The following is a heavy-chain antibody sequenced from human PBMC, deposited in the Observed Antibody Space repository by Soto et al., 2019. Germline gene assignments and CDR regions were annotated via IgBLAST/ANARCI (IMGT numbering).Heavy chain of an antibody. J-gene: IGHJ6*02. CDR3: AREWASCSSTSCYTHYYYGMDV. D-gene: IGHD2-2*02. CDR1: GYTFTSYD. Sequence: ASVKVSCKASGYTFTSYDINWVRQATGQGLEWMGWMNPNSGNTGYAQKLQGRVTMTTDTSTSTAYTELRSLRSDDTAVYYCAREWASCSSTSCYTHYYYGMDVWGQGTTVTVSS. V-gene: IGHV1-8*01. CDR2: MNPNSGNT.